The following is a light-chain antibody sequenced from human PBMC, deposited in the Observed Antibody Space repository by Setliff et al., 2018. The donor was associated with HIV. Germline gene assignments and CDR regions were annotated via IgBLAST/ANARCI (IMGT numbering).Light chain of an antibody. CDR2: EVR. V-gene: IGLV2-14*01. Sequence: QSALTQPPSASGSPGQSVTISCTGASIDVGGYSYVSWYQQHPGKAPKLIIYEVRNRPSGVSNRFSGSKSGNTASLTISGLQAEDEADYYCSSYASSNTLPFGTGTKVTVL. CDR1: SIDVGGYSY. CDR3: SSYASSNTLP. J-gene: IGLJ1*01.